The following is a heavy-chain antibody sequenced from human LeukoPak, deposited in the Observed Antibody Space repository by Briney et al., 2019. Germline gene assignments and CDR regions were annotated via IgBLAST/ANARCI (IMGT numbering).Heavy chain of an antibody. V-gene: IGHV3-53*01. CDR1: GFTVSSNY. CDR2: IYSGGST. D-gene: IGHD3-22*01. CDR3: ARDHSGYLTYYFDY. J-gene: IGHJ4*02. Sequence: GGSLRLSCAASGFTVSSNYMSWVRQAPGKGLEWISVIYSGGSTYYADSVMGRFTISRDNSKITLYLQMNSLRAEDTAVYYCARDHSGYLTYYFDYWGQGTLVTVSS.